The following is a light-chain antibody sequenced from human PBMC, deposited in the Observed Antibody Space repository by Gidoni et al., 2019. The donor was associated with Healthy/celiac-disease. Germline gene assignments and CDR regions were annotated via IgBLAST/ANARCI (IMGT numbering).Light chain of an antibody. V-gene: IGKV1-39*01. J-gene: IGKJ4*01. CDR1: QSISSY. Sequence: DIQMTQSPSSLPASVGDRVTITCRASQSISSYLNWYQQKPGKAPKLLIYAASSLESGVPSRFSGSGSGTDFTLTINSLQPEDFATYYCQQSYSTLLTFGGGTKVEIK. CDR3: QQSYSTLLT. CDR2: AAS.